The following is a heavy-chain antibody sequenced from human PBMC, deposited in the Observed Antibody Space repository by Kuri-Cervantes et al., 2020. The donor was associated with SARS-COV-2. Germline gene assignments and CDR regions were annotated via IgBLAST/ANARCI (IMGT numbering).Heavy chain of an antibody. V-gene: IGHV3-21*01. D-gene: IGHD3-3*01. Sequence: GESLKISCAASGFTFSSYSMNWVRQAPGKGLEWVSSISSSSSYIYYADSVKGRFTISRDNAKNSLYLQMNSLRAEDTAVYYCARAVLGVVAYFDYWGQGTLVTVSS. J-gene: IGHJ4*02. CDR2: ISSSSSYI. CDR3: ARAVLGVVAYFDY. CDR1: GFTFSSYS.